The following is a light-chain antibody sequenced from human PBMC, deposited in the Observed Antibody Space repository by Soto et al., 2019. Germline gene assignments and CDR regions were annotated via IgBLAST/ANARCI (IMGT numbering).Light chain of an antibody. CDR3: QQLKNYPLT. J-gene: IGKJ4*01. Sequence: DIQLTQSPSFLSASVGDRVTIACRASQGIGNYVAWYQKEPGKAPKLLIYGASTLHSGVPSRFSGSGSGTEFTLTITTLQAEDFATYYCQQLKNYPLTFGGGTKVEI. CDR2: GAS. CDR1: QGIGNY. V-gene: IGKV1-9*01.